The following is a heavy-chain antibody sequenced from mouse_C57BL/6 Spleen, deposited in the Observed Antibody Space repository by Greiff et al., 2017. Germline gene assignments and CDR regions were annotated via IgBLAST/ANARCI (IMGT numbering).Heavy chain of an antibody. D-gene: IGHD1-1*01. CDR1: GYTFTSYW. Sequence: VQLQQPGAELVMPGASVKLSCKASGYTFTSYWMHWVKQRPGQGLEWIGEIDPSDSYTNYNQKFKGKSTLTVDKSSSTAYMQLSSLTSEDSAVYYCARRGSSYRYFDVWGTGTTVTVSS. J-gene: IGHJ1*03. CDR3: ARRGSSYRYFDV. CDR2: IDPSDSYT. V-gene: IGHV1-69*01.